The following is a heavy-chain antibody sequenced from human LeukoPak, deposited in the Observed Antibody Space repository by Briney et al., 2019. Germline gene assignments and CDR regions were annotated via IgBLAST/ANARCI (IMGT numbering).Heavy chain of an antibody. CDR2: INPNSGGT. CDR1: GYTFTGYY. Sequence: ASVKVSCKASGYTFTGYYMHWVRQAPGQGLEWMGWINPNSGGTNYAQKFQGRVTTTRDTSISTAYMELSRLRSDDTAVYYCAREGPTYYYDSSGYYGFDYWGQGTLVTVSS. D-gene: IGHD3-22*01. CDR3: AREGPTYYYDSSGYYGFDY. J-gene: IGHJ4*02. V-gene: IGHV1-2*02.